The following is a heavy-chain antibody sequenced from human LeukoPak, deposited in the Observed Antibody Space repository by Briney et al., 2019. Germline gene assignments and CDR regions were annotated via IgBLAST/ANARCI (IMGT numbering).Heavy chain of an antibody. CDR3: ARGPSVWGTATLSYYYYMDV. CDR2: ISAYNGNT. Sequence: ASVKVSCKASGYTFTSYGISWVRQAPGQRLEWMGWISAYNGNTNYAQKLQGRVTITTDTSTTTAYMELRSLRSDATAVYYCARGPSVWGTATLSYYYYMDVWGKGTTVTVSS. V-gene: IGHV1-18*01. D-gene: IGHD3-16*01. CDR1: GYTFTSYG. J-gene: IGHJ6*03.